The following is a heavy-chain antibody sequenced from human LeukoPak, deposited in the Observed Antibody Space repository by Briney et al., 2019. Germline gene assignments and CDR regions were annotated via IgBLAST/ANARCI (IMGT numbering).Heavy chain of an antibody. CDR3: ARDRVSSGWYELDY. D-gene: IGHD6-19*01. CDR2: IYTSGST. V-gene: IGHV4-39*07. Sequence: PSETLSLTCTVSGGSISSSSYYWGWIRQPPGKGLEWIGRIYTSGSTNYNPSLKSRVTMSVDASKNQFSLKLSSVTAADTAVYYCARDRVSSGWYELDYWGQGTLVTVSS. CDR1: GGSISSSSYY. J-gene: IGHJ4*02.